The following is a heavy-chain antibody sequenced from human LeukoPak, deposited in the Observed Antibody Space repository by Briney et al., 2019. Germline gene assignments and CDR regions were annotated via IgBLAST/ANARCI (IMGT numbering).Heavy chain of an antibody. CDR1: GFTFSSYA. D-gene: IGHD3-10*01. CDR3: AKGPDYYGSGSYSIDY. J-gene: IGHJ4*02. Sequence: GGSLRLSCAASGFTFSSYAMTWVRQAPGKGLEWVSSFSFNGESTYYADSAKGRFTISRDNSKNTLYLQMNSLRAEDTAVYYCAKGPDYYGSGSYSIDYWGQGTLVTVSS. V-gene: IGHV3-23*01. CDR2: FSFNGEST.